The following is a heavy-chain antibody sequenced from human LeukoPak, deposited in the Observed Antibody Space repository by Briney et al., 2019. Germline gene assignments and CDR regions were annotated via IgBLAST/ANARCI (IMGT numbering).Heavy chain of an antibody. CDR1: GFTFSSYA. Sequence: GGSLRLSCAASGFTFSSYAMHWVRQAPGKGLEWVAVISYDGSNTYYADSVKGRFTISRDNSKNTLYLQMNSLRAEDTAVYYCARGVVPAANYYYGMDVWGQGTTVTVS. V-gene: IGHV3-30-3*01. D-gene: IGHD2-2*01. CDR2: ISYDGSNT. J-gene: IGHJ6*02. CDR3: ARGVVPAANYYYGMDV.